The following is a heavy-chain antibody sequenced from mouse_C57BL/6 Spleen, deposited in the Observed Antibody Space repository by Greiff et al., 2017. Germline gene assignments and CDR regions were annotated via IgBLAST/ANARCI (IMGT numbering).Heavy chain of an antibody. Sequence: EVQGVESGGGLVKPGGSLKLSCAASGFTFSSYAMSWVRQTPEKRLEWVATICDGGSYTYYPDNVKGRITISRDNAKNTLYMQMSHLKSEDTAMYYCARDGGADWDRYFDYWGQGTTLTVSS. CDR2: ICDGGSYT. J-gene: IGHJ2*01. V-gene: IGHV5-4*01. CDR1: GFTFSSYA. D-gene: IGHD4-1*01. CDR3: ARDGGADWDRYFDY.